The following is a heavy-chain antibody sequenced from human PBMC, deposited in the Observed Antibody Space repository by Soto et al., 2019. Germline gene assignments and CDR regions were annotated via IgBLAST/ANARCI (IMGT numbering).Heavy chain of an antibody. Sequence: VGSLRLSCAASGFTFSSYAMSWVRQAPGKGLEWVSAISGSGGSTYYADSVKGRFTISRDNSKNTLYLQMNSLGAEDTAVYYCAKAYDFWSGYPPRYMDVWGQGTTVTVSS. CDR3: AKAYDFWSGYPPRYMDV. V-gene: IGHV3-23*01. D-gene: IGHD3-3*01. CDR1: GFTFSSYA. CDR2: ISGSGGST. J-gene: IGHJ6*02.